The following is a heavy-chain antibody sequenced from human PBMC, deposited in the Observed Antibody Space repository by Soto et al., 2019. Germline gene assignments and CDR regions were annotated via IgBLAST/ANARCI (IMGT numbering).Heavy chain of an antibody. CDR3: VHRSDYYDSDGLIDY. CDR2: IHWDDDK. CDR1: GFSLTTIGLG. J-gene: IGHJ4*02. D-gene: IGHD3-22*01. Sequence: QITLKESGPTLVKPSQTLTLTCTFSGFSLTTIGLGVGWIRQPQGKALEWLALIHWDDDKRYSPSLSSRLTITKDPSKYQVGLTMTNMNPANTATYYGVHRSDYYDSDGLIDYCGQGTLVTVSP. V-gene: IGHV2-5*02.